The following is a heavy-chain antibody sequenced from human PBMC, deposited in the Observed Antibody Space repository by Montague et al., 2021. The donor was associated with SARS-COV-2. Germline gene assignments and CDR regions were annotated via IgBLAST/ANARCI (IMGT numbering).Heavy chain of an antibody. Sequence: SETLSLTCSVSGGSIRSYYWSWLRQPPGKGLEWIGHIHYSGSNTYNPSLKSRVTISIDTPKNQFSLKLRSVTAADTAVYFCSRGLDPSWTYYLDYWGQGTLVTVSS. CDR2: IHYSGSN. J-gene: IGHJ4*02. CDR1: GGSIRSYY. CDR3: SRGLDPSWTYYLDY. D-gene: IGHD3/OR15-3a*01. V-gene: IGHV4-59*01.